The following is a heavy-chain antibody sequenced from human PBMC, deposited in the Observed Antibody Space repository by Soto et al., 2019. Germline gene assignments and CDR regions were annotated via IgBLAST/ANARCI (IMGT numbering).Heavy chain of an antibody. CDR2: IYYSGST. CDR1: GGCISSYY. V-gene: IGHV4-59*01. CDR3: ARDKSGMDV. J-gene: IGHJ6*02. Sequence: SEALSLTCTVSGGCISSYYWSWIRQPPGKGLEWIGYIYYSGSTNYNPSLKSRVTISVDTSKNQFSLKLSSVTAADTAVYYCARDKSGMDVWGQGTTVTGSS.